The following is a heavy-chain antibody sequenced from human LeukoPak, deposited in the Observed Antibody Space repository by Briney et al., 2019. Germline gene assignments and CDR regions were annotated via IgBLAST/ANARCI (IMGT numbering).Heavy chain of an antibody. D-gene: IGHD2-2*01. CDR1: GFTFSDYA. Sequence: GGSLRLSCAASGFTFSDYAMSWVRQAPGTGLEWVSPISGSGGSTYYADSVKGRFTISRDNSKNTLYLQMNSLRAEDTAVYYCAKGGVVPAAMEPYYYYGMDVWGQGTTVTVSS. CDR2: ISGSGGST. J-gene: IGHJ6*02. V-gene: IGHV3-23*01. CDR3: AKGGVVPAAMEPYYYYGMDV.